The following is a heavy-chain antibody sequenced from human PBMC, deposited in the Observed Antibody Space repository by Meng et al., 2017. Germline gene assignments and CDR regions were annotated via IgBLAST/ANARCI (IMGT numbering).Heavy chain of an antibody. J-gene: IGHJ4*02. D-gene: IGHD3-10*01. CDR3: ARDQYGSGLDY. Sequence: QVQWVQSGAEGKKPGSPGKVSCKASGGTFSSYTISWVRQAPGQGLEWMGRIIPILGIANYAQKFQGRVTITADKSTSTAYMELSSLRSEDTAVYYCARDQYGSGLDYWGQGTLVTVSS. CDR1: GGTFSSYT. CDR2: IIPILGIA. V-gene: IGHV1-69*08.